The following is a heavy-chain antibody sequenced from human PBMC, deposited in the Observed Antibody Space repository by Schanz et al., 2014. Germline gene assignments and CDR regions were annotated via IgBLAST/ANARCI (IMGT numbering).Heavy chain of an antibody. Sequence: QVQLAESGGGVVQPGRSLRLSCAASGFTFSSYAMHWVRQAPGKGLEWVAVMSYDGSNKYYADSVKGRFTISRDNSNNTVYLQMNTLRAEDTAVYYCAREDCSATSCYFRYWGQGTLVTVSS. V-gene: IGHV3-30-3*01. CDR3: AREDCSATSCYFRY. D-gene: IGHD2-21*01. J-gene: IGHJ4*02. CDR1: GFTFSSYA. CDR2: MSYDGSNK.